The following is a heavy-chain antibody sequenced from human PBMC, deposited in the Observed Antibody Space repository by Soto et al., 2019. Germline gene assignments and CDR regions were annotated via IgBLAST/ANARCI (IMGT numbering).Heavy chain of an antibody. D-gene: IGHD6-13*01. CDR3: ARVEVPESSSWHPCDP. Sequence: PSETLSLTCAVSGGYISSGGYSWSWIRQPPGKGLEWIGDIYHSGSTNYNPSLTSRVTMSVDKSKNQFSLKLTSVTAADTAVYYCARVEVPESSSWHPCDPWGQGTLVTVSS. CDR1: GGYISSGGYS. CDR2: IYHSGST. J-gene: IGHJ5*02. V-gene: IGHV4-30-2*01.